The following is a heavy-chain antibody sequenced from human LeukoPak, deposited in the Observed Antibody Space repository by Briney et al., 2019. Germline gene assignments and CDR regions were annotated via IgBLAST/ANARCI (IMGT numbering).Heavy chain of an antibody. CDR2: INHSGST. CDR1: GGSFSGYY. J-gene: IGHJ5*02. Sequence: SETLSLTCAVYGGSFSGYYWSWIRQPPGKGLEWIGEINHSGSTNYNPSLKSRVTISVDKSKNQFSLKPSSVTAADTAVYYCARVDSSSWFSWGQGTLVTVSS. D-gene: IGHD6-13*01. V-gene: IGHV4-34*01. CDR3: ARVDSSSWFS.